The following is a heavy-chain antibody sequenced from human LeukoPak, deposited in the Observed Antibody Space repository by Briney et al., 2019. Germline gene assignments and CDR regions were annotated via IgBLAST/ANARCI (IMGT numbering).Heavy chain of an antibody. CDR1: GFTFSDYY. Sequence: GGSLRLSCAASGFTFSDYYMSWVRQAPGKGLEWVSAVSATGGSSYYADSMKGRFTISRDNSKSTLFLQMDSLRAEDTAVYYCARGRITMVRGASYYYGMDVWGQGTTVTVSS. V-gene: IGHV3-23*01. J-gene: IGHJ6*02. CDR3: ARGRITMVRGASYYYGMDV. D-gene: IGHD3-10*01. CDR2: VSATGGSS.